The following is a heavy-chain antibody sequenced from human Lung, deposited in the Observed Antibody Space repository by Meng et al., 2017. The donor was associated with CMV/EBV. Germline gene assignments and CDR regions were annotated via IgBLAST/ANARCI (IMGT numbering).Heavy chain of an antibody. CDR1: GYTFTSYA. V-gene: IGHV7-4-1*02. D-gene: IGHD3-22*01. J-gene: IGHJ4*02. CDR3: ARSTYYHDSSGPAFDY. CDR2: INPNTGSP. Sequence: QWRLGEPGSSLGKPWASVRGSCKAPGYTFTSYAMNWVRQAPGQGLEWMGWINPNTGSPTYDQGFTGRFVFSLDTSVSTAYLQITSLKPDDTAVYYCARSTYYHDSSGPAFDYWGQGTLVTVSS.